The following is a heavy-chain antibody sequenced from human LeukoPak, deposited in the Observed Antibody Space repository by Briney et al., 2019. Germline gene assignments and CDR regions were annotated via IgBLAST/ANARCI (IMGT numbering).Heavy chain of an antibody. J-gene: IGHJ5*02. CDR3: ERDYGA. Sequence: PGGSLRLSCEASXFTFSRYWMHWVRQAPGKGLMWVSRINSDGSATTYADFVKGRFTISRDNAKNTVYLQMNSLRVDDMAIYYCERDYGAWGQGTLVTVSP. CDR1: XFTFSRYW. D-gene: IGHD4/OR15-4a*01. CDR2: INSDGSAT. V-gene: IGHV3-74*03.